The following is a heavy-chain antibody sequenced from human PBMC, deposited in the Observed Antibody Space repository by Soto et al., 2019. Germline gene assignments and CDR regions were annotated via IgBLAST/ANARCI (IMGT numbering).Heavy chain of an antibody. CDR1: GYTFTNYA. Sequence: ASVKVSCKASGYTFTNYAIHWVRQAPGQTLEWMGWISAYNGDTNFAQRLQDRVTMTTDTSTSTAYMELRSLRSDDTAVYYCARGYYGSGSCYDYWGQGTLVTVS. V-gene: IGHV1-18*01. CDR3: ARGYYGSGSCYDY. J-gene: IGHJ4*02. CDR2: ISAYNGDT. D-gene: IGHD3-10*01.